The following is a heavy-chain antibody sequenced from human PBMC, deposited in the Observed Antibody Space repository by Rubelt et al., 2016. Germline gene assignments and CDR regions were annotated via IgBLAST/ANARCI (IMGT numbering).Heavy chain of an antibody. Sequence: VQLQESGPGLVKPSGTLSLTCAVSGGSISSSNWWSWVRQAPGKGLEWVSVFYSGGSTYYADSVKGRFTISRDNSKNTLYLQMNSLRAEDTAVYYCARDLSYWGQGTLVTVSS. V-gene: IGHV3-53*01. J-gene: IGHJ4*02. CDR1: GGSISSSNW. CDR3: ARDLSY. D-gene: IGHD3-9*01. CDR2: FYSGGST.